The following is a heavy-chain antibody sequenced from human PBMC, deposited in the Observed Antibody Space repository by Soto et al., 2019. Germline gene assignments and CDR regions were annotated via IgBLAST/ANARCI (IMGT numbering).Heavy chain of an antibody. D-gene: IGHD6-13*01. CDR2: ISGSGGST. CDR1: GFTFSSYA. Sequence: EVQLLESGGGLVQPGGSLRLSCAASGFTFSSYAMSWVRQAPGKGLVWVSAISGSGGSTYYADSVKGRFTISRDNSKNTLYLQMNSLRAEDTAVYYCANHPSSSWYRGGFDYWGQGNLVTVSS. CDR3: ANHPSSSWYRGGFDY. J-gene: IGHJ4*02. V-gene: IGHV3-23*01.